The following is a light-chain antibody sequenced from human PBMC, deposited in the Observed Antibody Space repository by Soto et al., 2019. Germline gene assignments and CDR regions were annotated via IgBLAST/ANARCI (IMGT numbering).Light chain of an antibody. CDR1: QSISSS. CDR2: KAS. CDR3: HQYETTTPFT. V-gene: IGKV1-5*03. Sequence: DIQMTQSPSPLSASVGDRVTITCRASQSISSSLAWYQQKPGKAPRLLIYKASTLENGVPSRFSGSGSGTESKLTLNIMQLEDYAIYSCHQYETTTPFTFGQGTKVEI. J-gene: IGKJ2*01.